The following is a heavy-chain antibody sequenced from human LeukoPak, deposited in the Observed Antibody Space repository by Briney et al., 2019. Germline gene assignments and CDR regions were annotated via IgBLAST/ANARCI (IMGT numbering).Heavy chain of an antibody. Sequence: PSETLSLTCTVSVGSISSSSQYWSCIRQPPGKGLEWLASIDYSGRTSYNPSRKSRVSISVDPSKNQIYLKLSSVTAAETAVFYCVRYVVYGSGIYYFDYWGQGTLVTVSS. J-gene: IGHJ4*02. CDR2: IDYSGRT. CDR1: VGSISSSSQY. CDR3: VRYVVYGSGIYYFDY. D-gene: IGHD3-10*01. V-gene: IGHV4-39*01.